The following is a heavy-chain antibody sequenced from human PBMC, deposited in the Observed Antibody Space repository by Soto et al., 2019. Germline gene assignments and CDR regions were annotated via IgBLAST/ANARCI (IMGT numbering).Heavy chain of an antibody. J-gene: IGHJ5*02. D-gene: IGHD6-6*01. CDR3: AREVVETSSLWLDP. CDR1: GYTFTNND. V-gene: IGHV1-8*01. CDR2: MNTNTNTT. Sequence: ASVKVSCKASGYTFTNNDINWVRHARGQGLEWIGWMNTNTNTTDSTAVFEGRVSLTWDTYISTAYMQLNSLKIDDTAVYYCAREVVETSSLWLDPWGQGTLVTVSS.